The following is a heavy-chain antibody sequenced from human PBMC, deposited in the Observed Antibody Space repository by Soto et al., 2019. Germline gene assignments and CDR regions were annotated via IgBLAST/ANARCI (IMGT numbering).Heavy chain of an antibody. CDR1: GGSISSGGYY. Sequence: VQLQESGPGLVKPSQTLSLTCTVSGGSISSGGYYWSWIRQHPGKGLEWIGYIYYSGSTYYNPSLKSRVTISVDTSKNQFSLKLSSVTAADTAVYYCARDGRGSGINWFDPWGQGTLVTVSS. CDR3: ARDGRGSGINWFDP. V-gene: IGHV4-31*03. D-gene: IGHD3-10*01. CDR2: IYYSGST. J-gene: IGHJ5*02.